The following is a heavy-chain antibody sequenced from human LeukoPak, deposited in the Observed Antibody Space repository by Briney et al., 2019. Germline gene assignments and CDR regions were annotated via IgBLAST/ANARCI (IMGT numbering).Heavy chain of an antibody. Sequence: GASVKVSCKASGYTFTSYDINWVRQATGQGVEWMGWMNPNSGNTGYAQKFQGRVTMTRNTSISTAYMELSSLRSEDTAVYYCARRYGFWSGYQSFYYGMDVWGQGTTVTVSS. CDR2: MNPNSGNT. J-gene: IGHJ6*02. V-gene: IGHV1-8*01. CDR3: ARRYGFWSGYQSFYYGMDV. CDR1: GYTFTSYD. D-gene: IGHD3-3*01.